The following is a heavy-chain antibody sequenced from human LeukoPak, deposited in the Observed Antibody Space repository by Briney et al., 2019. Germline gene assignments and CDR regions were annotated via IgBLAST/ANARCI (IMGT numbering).Heavy chain of an antibody. J-gene: IGHJ4*02. V-gene: IGHV3-30-3*01. Sequence: PGRSLRLSCAASGFTFSSYAMHWVRQAPGKGLEWVAVILYDGSNKYYTDSVKGRFTISRDNSKNTLYLQMNSLRAEDTAVYYCARGDDYYDSSGYPYYFDYWGQGTLVTVSS. D-gene: IGHD3-22*01. CDR1: GFTFSSYA. CDR3: ARGDDYYDSSGYPYYFDY. CDR2: ILYDGSNK.